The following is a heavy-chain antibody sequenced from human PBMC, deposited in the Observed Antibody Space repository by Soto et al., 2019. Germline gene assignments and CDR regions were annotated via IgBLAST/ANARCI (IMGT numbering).Heavy chain of an antibody. Sequence: EVQLVESGGGLVQPGRSLRLSCAASGFTFDDYAMHWVRQAPGKGLEWDSGISWNSGSIGYGDSAKGRFTISRDNAKNSLYLQMNSLRAEDTALYYCAKDMSPRYGSGAIDYWGQGTLVTVSS. D-gene: IGHD3-10*01. CDR2: ISWNSGSI. CDR3: AKDMSPRYGSGAIDY. J-gene: IGHJ4*02. CDR1: GFTFDDYA. V-gene: IGHV3-9*01.